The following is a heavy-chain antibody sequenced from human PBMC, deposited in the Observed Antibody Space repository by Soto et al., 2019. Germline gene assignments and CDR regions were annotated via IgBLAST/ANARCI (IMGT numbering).Heavy chain of an antibody. CDR2: INHSGST. V-gene: IGHV4-34*01. CDR3: ARVSPHYDILTGYTDTNWFDP. CDR1: GGSFSGYY. D-gene: IGHD3-9*01. J-gene: IGHJ5*02. Sequence: PSETLSLTCAVYGGSFSGYYWSWIRQPPGKGLKCIGEINHSGSTNYNPSLKSRVTISVDTSKNQFSLKLSSVTAADTAVYYCARVSPHYDILTGYTDTNWFDPWGQGTLVTVSS.